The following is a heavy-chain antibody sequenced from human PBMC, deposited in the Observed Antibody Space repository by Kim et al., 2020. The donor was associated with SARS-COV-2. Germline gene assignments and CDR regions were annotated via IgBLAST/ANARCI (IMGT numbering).Heavy chain of an antibody. Sequence: SQTLSLTCAVSGDSISSNRAAWNWIRQSPSRGLEWLGRTYYRSSWHSESSSSVRGRITINPDTSKNQFSLHLNSVTPDDTAVYYCTREEYDTSTVPYTWFDPWGQGTLVTVSS. CDR2: TYYRSSWHS. D-gene: IGHD2-2*01. CDR3: TREEYDTSTVPYTWFDP. CDR1: GDSISSNRAA. J-gene: IGHJ5*02. V-gene: IGHV6-1*01.